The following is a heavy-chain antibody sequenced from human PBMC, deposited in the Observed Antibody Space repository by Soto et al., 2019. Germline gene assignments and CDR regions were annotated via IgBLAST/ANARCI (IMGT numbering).Heavy chain of an antibody. CDR3: ARSYKSGWYYFDY. CDR1: GFTFSTYA. Sequence: QVQLVESGGGVVQPGRSLRLSCAASGFTFSTYAIHWVRQAPGKGLEWAAFMSYDGNNKNYADSVKGRFTISRDNSKNTVYLQMNSLTAEDTALYYCARSYKSGWYYFDYWGQGTLVTVSS. V-gene: IGHV3-30-3*01. D-gene: IGHD6-19*01. CDR2: MSYDGNNK. J-gene: IGHJ4*02.